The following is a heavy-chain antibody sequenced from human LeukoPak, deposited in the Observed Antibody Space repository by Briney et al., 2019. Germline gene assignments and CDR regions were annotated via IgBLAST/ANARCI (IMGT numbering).Heavy chain of an antibody. D-gene: IGHD2/OR15-2a*01. Sequence: GGSLRLSCAASGNYWMHWVRQAPGKGLVWVSHINSDGSWTSYADSVKGRFTISKDNAKNTVYLQMNSLRAEDTAVYYCVSFYETYWGQGTLVTVSS. V-gene: IGHV3-74*01. CDR2: INSDGSWT. CDR3: VSFYETY. CDR1: GNYW. J-gene: IGHJ4*02.